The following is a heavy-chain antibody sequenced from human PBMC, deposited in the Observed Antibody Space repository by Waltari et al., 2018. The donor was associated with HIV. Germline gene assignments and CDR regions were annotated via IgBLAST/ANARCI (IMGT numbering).Heavy chain of an antibody. CDR3: ARSPIFGVVPQSVDY. CDR1: GGPFSNYY. D-gene: IGHD3-3*01. CDR2: FSHRVST. Sequence: QVQLQESGPGLVKPSETLSLTCTVSGGPFSNYYWSWIRQPPGKGLEWIAYFSHRVSTNYNPSLRSRVTISLDTSKNQFSLKLSSVTAADTAVYYCARSPIFGVVPQSVDYWGQGTLVTVSS. V-gene: IGHV4-59*01. J-gene: IGHJ4*02.